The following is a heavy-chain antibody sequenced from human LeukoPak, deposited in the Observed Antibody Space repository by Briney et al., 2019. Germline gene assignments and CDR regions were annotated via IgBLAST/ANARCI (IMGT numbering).Heavy chain of an antibody. CDR1: EFTFSSYA. V-gene: IGHV3-23*01. D-gene: IGHD6-13*01. Sequence: GGPLRLSCAASEFTFSSYAMSWVRQAPGKGLEWVSAISGSRGSTYYADSVKGRFTISRDNSKNTLYLQMNSLRAEDTAVYYCAKDQAAAGTFDYWGQGTLFNVSS. CDR2: ISGSRGST. CDR3: AKDQAAAGTFDY. J-gene: IGHJ4*02.